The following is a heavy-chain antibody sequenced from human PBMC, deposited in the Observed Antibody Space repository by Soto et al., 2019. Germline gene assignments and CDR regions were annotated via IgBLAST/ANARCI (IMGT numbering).Heavy chain of an antibody. Sequence: QVQLQESGPGLVKPSETLSLTCTVSGGSISSYYWSWIRQPPGKGLEWIGYIYYSGSTNYNPSLKSRVTMTVDTSKNQFSLKLSSVTAADTAVYYCARGYSSGWTHFDYWGQGTLVTVSS. D-gene: IGHD6-19*01. CDR3: ARGYSSGWTHFDY. CDR2: IYYSGST. J-gene: IGHJ4*02. CDR1: GGSISSYY. V-gene: IGHV4-59*01.